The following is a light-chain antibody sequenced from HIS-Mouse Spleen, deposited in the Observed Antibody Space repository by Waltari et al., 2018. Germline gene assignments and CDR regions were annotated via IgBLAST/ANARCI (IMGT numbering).Light chain of an antibody. Sequence: QSALTQPRSVSGSPGQSVTISCTGTSSDVGGYNYVSWYQPHPGEAPKLMIYEFSKRPSVVPDRFSGSKSGNTASLTISWLQAEDEADYYCCSYAGSYTGVFGTGTKVTVL. V-gene: IGLV2-11*01. CDR1: SSDVGGYNY. CDR2: EFS. J-gene: IGLJ1*01. CDR3: CSYAGSYTGV.